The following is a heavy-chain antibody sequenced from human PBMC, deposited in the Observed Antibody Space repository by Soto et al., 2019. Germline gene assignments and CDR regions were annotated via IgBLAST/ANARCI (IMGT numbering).Heavy chain of an antibody. J-gene: IGHJ4*02. CDR3: AKGPRYSSSWPGQFDY. V-gene: IGHV3-23*01. CDR2: ISGSGGST. D-gene: IGHD6-13*01. CDR1: GFTFSSYG. Sequence: GGFLRLSCAASGFTFSSYGMSWVRQAPGKGLEWVSAISGSGGSTYYADSVKGRFTISRDNSKNTLYLQMNSLRAEDTAVYYCAKGPRYSSSWPGQFDYWGQGTQVTVSS.